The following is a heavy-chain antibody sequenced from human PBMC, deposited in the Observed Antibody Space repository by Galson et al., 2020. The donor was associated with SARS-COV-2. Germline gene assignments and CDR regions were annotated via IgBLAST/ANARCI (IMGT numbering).Heavy chain of an antibody. V-gene: IGHV3-21*01. Sequence: GESLKIPCAASGFPFRTYSMNWVSLAPGKGLEWVSSISTRSSYKYYVDSVKGRFNISRDNPRNSLYLQMNSLGAEDTDVYYCARDEGKRGYNYGRLYYGMDVWGQGTTVTVSS. CDR2: ISTRSSYK. CDR3: ARDEGKRGYNYGRLYYGMDV. J-gene: IGHJ6*02. D-gene: IGHD5-18*01. CDR1: GFPFRTYS.